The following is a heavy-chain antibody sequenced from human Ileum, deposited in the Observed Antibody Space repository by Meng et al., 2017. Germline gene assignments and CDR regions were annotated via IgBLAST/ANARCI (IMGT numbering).Heavy chain of an antibody. CDR2: IDSSGNI. Sequence: SETLSLTCTVSGGSISSYYWSWFRQPAGKGLEWIGRIDSSGNINSNPSLQGRVTMSLDTSKNQVSLKLSSVTAADTAMYFCARDSLEGSRRYFGMDVWGQGNTVTVSS. V-gene: IGHV4-4*07. J-gene: IGHJ6*02. CDR3: ARDSLEGSRRYFGMDV. D-gene: IGHD3-10*01. CDR1: GGSISSYY.